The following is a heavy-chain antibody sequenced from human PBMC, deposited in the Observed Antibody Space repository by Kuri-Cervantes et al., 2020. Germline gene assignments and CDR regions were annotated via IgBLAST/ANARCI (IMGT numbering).Heavy chain of an antibody. CDR2: IYYSGST. CDR1: GGSISSAAYY. Sequence: LRLSCSVSGGSISSAAYYWSWIRQPPGKGLEWIGYIYYSGSTYYNPSLKSRVTISVDTSKNQFSLKLSSVTAADTAVYYCASWYYYDSSGDYPYYFDYWGQGTLVTVSS. CDR3: ASWYYYDSSGDYPYYFDY. J-gene: IGHJ4*02. V-gene: IGHV4-30-4*08. D-gene: IGHD3-22*01.